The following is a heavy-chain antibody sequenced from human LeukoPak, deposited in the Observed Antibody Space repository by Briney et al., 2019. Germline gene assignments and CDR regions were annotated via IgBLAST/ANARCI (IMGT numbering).Heavy chain of an antibody. CDR3: AKEIRPIDH. Sequence: GGSLRLSCVASGFAFSSHAMTWVRQAPGKGLEWVSAISISGDRTYYADSVKGRFTISRDNPKNTVYLQMDSLRAEDTAVYYCAKEIRPIDHWGQGTLVTVSS. CDR2: ISISGDRT. V-gene: IGHV3-23*01. CDR1: GFAFSSHA. J-gene: IGHJ4*02.